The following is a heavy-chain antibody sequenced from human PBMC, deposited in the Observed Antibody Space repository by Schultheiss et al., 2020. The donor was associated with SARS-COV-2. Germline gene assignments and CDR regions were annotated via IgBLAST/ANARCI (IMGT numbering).Heavy chain of an antibody. CDR1: GGAISSYY. D-gene: IGHD6-19*01. CDR3: ARVGASGWWDFDY. J-gene: IGHJ4*02. Sequence: SETLSLTCTVSGGAISSYYWSWIRQPAGKGLEWIARIYNSGSTNYNPSLKSRIIMSVDTSKKQSPRKLSSVTAADTAVYYCARVGASGWWDFDYWGQGTLVTVSS. CDR2: IYNSGST. V-gene: IGHV4-4*07.